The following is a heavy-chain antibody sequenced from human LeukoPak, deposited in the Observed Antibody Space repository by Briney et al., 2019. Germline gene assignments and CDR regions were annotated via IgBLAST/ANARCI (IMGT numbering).Heavy chain of an antibody. V-gene: IGHV1-18*01. J-gene: IGHJ4*02. CDR3: ARGASGYSYGYYDY. CDR1: GYTFTSYG. CDR2: ISAYNGNT. Sequence: ASVKVSCKASGYTFTSYGISWVRQAPGQGLEWMGWISAYNGNTNYAQKHQGRVTMTTDTSTSTAYMELRSLRSDDTAVYHCARGASGYSYGYYDYWGQGTLVTVSS. D-gene: IGHD5-18*01.